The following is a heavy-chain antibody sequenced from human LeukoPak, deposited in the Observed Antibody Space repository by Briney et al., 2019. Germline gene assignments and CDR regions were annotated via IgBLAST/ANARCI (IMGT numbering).Heavy chain of an antibody. CDR3: ARDCGSHDAFDI. CDR1: RFTFSSYN. Sequence: GSLRLSCAASRFTFSSYNMNWVRQAPGKGLEWVSSISRSGSYIYYADSVKGRFTISRDNAKNSLFLQMNSLRAEDTAVFYCARDCGSHDAFDIWGQGTMVTVSS. D-gene: IGHD1-26*01. J-gene: IGHJ3*02. V-gene: IGHV3-21*01. CDR2: ISRSGSYI.